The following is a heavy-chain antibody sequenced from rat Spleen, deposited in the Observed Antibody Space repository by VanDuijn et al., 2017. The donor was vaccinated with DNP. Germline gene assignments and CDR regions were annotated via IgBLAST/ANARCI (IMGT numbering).Heavy chain of an antibody. Sequence: QVQLKESGPGLVQPSQTLSLTCTVSGFSLTSYGVSWVRQPPGKGLEWIAAISSGGSTYYNSALKSRLSISRDTSKSQVFLKMNSVQTEDTAIYFCARHYTYWGQGVMVTVSS. CDR2: ISSGGST. CDR3: ARHYTY. J-gene: IGHJ2*01. CDR1: GFSLTSYG. V-gene: IGHV2S12*01. D-gene: IGHD1-2*01.